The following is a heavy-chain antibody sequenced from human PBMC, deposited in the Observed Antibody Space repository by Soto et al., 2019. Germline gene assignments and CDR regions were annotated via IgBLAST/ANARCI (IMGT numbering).Heavy chain of an antibody. D-gene: IGHD3-9*01. CDR3: AAAHSYYDILTGYLDP. Sequence: SVKVSCKASGFTFTSSAMQWVRQARGQRLEWIGWIVVGSGNTNYAQKFQERVTITRDMSTSTAYMEMSSLRSEDTAVYYCAAAHSYYDILTGYLDPWGQGTLVTVSS. V-gene: IGHV1-58*02. CDR2: IVVGSGNT. CDR1: GFTFTSSA. J-gene: IGHJ5*02.